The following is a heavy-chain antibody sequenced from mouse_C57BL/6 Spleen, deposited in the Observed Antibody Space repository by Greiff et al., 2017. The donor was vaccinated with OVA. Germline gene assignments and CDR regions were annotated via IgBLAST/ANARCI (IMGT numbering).Heavy chain of an antibody. D-gene: IGHD2-4*01. CDR2: IRNKANGYTT. Sequence: DVKLVESGGGLVQPGGSLSLSCAASGFTFTDYYMSWVRQPPGKALEWLGFIRNKANGYTTEYSASVKGRFTISRDNSQSILYLQMNALRAEDSATYYCARGYDYDGRRAMDYWGQGTSVTVSP. V-gene: IGHV7-3*01. J-gene: IGHJ4*01. CDR1: GFTFTDYY. CDR3: ARGYDYDGRRAMDY.